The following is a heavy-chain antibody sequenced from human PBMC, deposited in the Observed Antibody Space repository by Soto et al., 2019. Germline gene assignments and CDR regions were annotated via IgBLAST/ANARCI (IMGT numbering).Heavy chain of an antibody. CDR3: ARGRGAAADYFDF. CDR2: ISSSTSHT. Sequence: QVPLVESAGGLLKPGGALRLSCAVSGFTFSDYYMNWIRQATGKGLEWVSYISSSTSHTNYADTVKGRFTISRDNAKNTLLLQMNSLRAEYTAVYYCARGRGAAADYFDFWGQGTLVTVSS. V-gene: IGHV3-11*05. D-gene: IGHD2-2*01. J-gene: IGHJ4*02. CDR1: GFTFSDYY.